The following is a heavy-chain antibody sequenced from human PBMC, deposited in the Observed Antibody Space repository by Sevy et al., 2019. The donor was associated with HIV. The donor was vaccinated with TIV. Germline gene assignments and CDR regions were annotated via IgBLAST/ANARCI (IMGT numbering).Heavy chain of an antibody. CDR2: ISYDGSNK. V-gene: IGHV3-30*18. D-gene: IGHD3-22*01. CDR3: AKGIGAMEYYYDSSGYLFDY. Sequence: GGSLRLSCAASGFTFSSYGMHWVRQAPGKGLEWVAVISYDGSNKYYTDSVKGRFTISRANSKNTLYLQMNSLRAEDTAVYYCAKGIGAMEYYYDSSGYLFDYWGQGTLVTVSS. J-gene: IGHJ4*02. CDR1: GFTFSSYG.